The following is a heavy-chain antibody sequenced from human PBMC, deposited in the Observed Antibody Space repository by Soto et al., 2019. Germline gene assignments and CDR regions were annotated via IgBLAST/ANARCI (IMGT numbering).Heavy chain of an antibody. J-gene: IGHJ4*02. V-gene: IGHV3-9*01. D-gene: IGHD2-2*01. CDR1: GFSFDDYA. CDR2: ISWNSGSI. Sequence: QAGGSLRLSCAASGFSFDDYAMHWVRQAPGKGLEWVSGISWNSGSIGYADSVKGRFTISRDNAKNSLYLQMNSLRAEDTAVYYCAKKVDCSSTSCYGDFDYWGQGTLVTVSS. CDR3: AKKVDCSSTSCYGDFDY.